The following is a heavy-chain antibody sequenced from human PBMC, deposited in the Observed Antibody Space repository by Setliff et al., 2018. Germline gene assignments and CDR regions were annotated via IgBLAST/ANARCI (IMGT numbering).Heavy chain of an antibody. Sequence: GASVKVSCKASGYTFTSYYMHWVRQAPGQGLEWMGIINPSGGSTSYAQKFQGRVTMTRNTSISTAYMELSSLRSEDTAVYYCAREVYSSSWYSYYYYYYGMDVWGQGTTVTVSS. D-gene: IGHD6-13*01. CDR3: AREVYSSSWYSYYYYYYGMDV. CDR1: GYTFTSYY. V-gene: IGHV1-46*01. J-gene: IGHJ6*02. CDR2: INPSGGST.